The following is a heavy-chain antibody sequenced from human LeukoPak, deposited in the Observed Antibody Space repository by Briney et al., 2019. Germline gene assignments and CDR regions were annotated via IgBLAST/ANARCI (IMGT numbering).Heavy chain of an antibody. CDR2: ISSSSSYI. D-gene: IGHD6-19*01. V-gene: IGHV3-21*01. CDR3: ARDSRQWPVDWYFDL. CDR1: GFTFSSYS. J-gene: IGHJ2*01. Sequence: GGSLRLSCAASGFTFSSYSMNWVRQAPGKGLEWVSSISSSSSYIYYADSVKGRFTISRDNAKNSLYLQMNSLRAEDTAVYYCARDSRQWPVDWYFDLWGRGTLVTVSS.